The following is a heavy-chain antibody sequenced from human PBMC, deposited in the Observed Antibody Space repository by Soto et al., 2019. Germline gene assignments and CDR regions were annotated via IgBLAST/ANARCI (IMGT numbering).Heavy chain of an antibody. Sequence: ASVKVSCKASGGTFSSYAISWVRQAPGQGLEWMGGIIPIFGTANYAQKFQGRVTITADESTSTAYMELSSLRSEDTAVYYCARAYYYDSSGMGMMAFDIWGQGTMVTVSS. CDR2: IIPIFGTA. J-gene: IGHJ3*02. CDR3: ARAYYYDSSGMGMMAFDI. D-gene: IGHD3-22*01. CDR1: GGTFSSYA. V-gene: IGHV1-69*13.